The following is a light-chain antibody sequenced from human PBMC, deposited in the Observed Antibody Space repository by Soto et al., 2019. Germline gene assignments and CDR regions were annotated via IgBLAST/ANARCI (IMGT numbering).Light chain of an antibody. V-gene: IGLV2-11*01. J-gene: IGLJ3*02. CDR2: DVT. Sequence: QSVLTQPRSVSGSPGQSVTISCTGTSSDVGGYNYVSWYQQHPGQAPKLMIYDVTKWPSGVPDRFSGSKSGNTASLTIHGLQAEDEADYYCSSYAGTYTWVFGGGTKVTVL. CDR3: SSYAGTYTWV. CDR1: SSDVGGYNY.